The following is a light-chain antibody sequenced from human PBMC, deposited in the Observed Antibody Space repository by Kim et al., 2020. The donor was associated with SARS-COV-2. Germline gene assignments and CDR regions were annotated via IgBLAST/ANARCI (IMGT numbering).Light chain of an antibody. V-gene: IGLV3-9*01. CDR1: NMGSKM. CDR3: QVWDSSTPVV. J-gene: IGLJ2*01. CDR2: RDS. Sequence: AQGRTAGIPCGGNNMGSKMVHGYQQRPGQAPVLVIYRDSNRPSGIPERFSGSNSGNTATLTIGRAQAGDEADYYGQVWDSSTPVVFGGGTQLTVL.